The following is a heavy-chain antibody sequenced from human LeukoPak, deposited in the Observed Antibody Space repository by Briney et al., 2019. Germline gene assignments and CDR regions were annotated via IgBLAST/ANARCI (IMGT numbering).Heavy chain of an antibody. Sequence: SETLSLTCTVSGGSISSYYWSWIRQPTGKGLEWIGRIYTSGSTNYNPSLKSRVTMSVDTSKNQFSLKLSSVTAADTAVYYCARVVRIAARYYYYYYMDVWGKGTTVTVSS. J-gene: IGHJ6*03. CDR3: ARVVRIAARYYYYYYMDV. CDR1: GGSISSYY. D-gene: IGHD6-6*01. CDR2: IYTSGST. V-gene: IGHV4-4*07.